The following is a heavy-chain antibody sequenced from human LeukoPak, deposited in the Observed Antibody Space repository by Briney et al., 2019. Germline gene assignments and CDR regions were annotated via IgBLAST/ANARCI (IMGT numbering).Heavy chain of an antibody. J-gene: IGHJ6*03. CDR3: VRDVSQIAAAGTVLDYYYYMDV. CDR1: GFSFSSYW. D-gene: IGHD6-13*01. Sequence: GSLRLSCAASGFSFSSYWMSWVRQPPGKGLEWIGSIYYSGSTYYNPSLKSRVTISVDTSKNQFSLKLSSVTAADTAVYYCVRDVSQIAAAGTVLDYYYYMDVWGKGTTVTVSS. CDR2: IYYSGST. V-gene: IGHV4-4*02.